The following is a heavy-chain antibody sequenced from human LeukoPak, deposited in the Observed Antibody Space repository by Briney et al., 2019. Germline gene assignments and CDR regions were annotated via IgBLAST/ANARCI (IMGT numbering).Heavy chain of an antibody. CDR1: GGSISSSSYY. V-gene: IGHV4-39*02. CDR2: IYCSGST. CDR3: ARDREAAAGYIDY. Sequence: PSETLSLTCTVSGGSISSSSYYWGWIRQPPGKGLEWIGSIYCSGSTYYNPSLKSRVTISVDTSKNRFSLKLSSVTAADTAVYYCARDREAAAGYIDYWGQGTLVTVSS. D-gene: IGHD6-13*01. J-gene: IGHJ4*02.